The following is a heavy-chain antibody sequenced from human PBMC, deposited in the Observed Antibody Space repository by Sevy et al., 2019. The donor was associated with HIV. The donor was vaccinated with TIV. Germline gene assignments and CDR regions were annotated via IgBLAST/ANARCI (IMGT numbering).Heavy chain of an antibody. CDR1: GGSISSYY. CDR2: IYYSGST. D-gene: IGHD6-13*01. J-gene: IGHJ4*02. CDR3: ARAGGSSSWYHFDY. V-gene: IGHV4-59*13. Sequence: SETLSLTCTVSGGSISSYYWSWIRQPPGKGLEWIGYIYYSGSTNYNPSLKSRVTISVDTSKNQFSLKLSSVTAADTAVYYCARAGGSSSWYHFDYWGQGTLVTVS.